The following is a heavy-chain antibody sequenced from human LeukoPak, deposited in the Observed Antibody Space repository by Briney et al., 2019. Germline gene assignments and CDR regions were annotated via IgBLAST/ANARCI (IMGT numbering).Heavy chain of an antibody. Sequence: SETLSLTCTVSGGSVSSGSYYWSWIRQPPGKGLEWIGYIYYSGSTNYKPSLKSRVTISVDTSKNQFSLKLSSVTAADTAVYYCARDPNSSYYYGSGSPYGMDVWGQGTTVTVSS. J-gene: IGHJ6*02. V-gene: IGHV4-61*01. CDR2: IYYSGST. D-gene: IGHD3-10*01. CDR1: GGSVSSGSYY. CDR3: ARDPNSSYYYGSGSPYGMDV.